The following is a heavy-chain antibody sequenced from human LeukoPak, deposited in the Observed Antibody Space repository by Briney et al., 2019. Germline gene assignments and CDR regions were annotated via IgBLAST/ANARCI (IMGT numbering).Heavy chain of an antibody. CDR2: ISGYNGNK. CDR3: AREGRHVAVAANYFDC. V-gene: IGHV1-18*01. J-gene: IGHJ4*02. D-gene: IGHD6-19*01. Sequence: ASVKVSCKASGYTFTSSYGISWVRQPAGQGLEWMGWISGYNGNKNYAQKFESSVTMTTDTSTNTTYMELRSLRSNHTAVYYCAREGRHVAVAANYFDCWGQGTLATVSS. CDR1: GYTFTSSYG.